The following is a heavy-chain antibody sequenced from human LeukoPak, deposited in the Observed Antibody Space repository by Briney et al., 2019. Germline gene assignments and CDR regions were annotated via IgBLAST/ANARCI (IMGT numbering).Heavy chain of an antibody. CDR2: INPSGGST. D-gene: IGHD3-3*01. V-gene: IGHV1-46*01. J-gene: IGHJ6*02. CDR1: GYTFTSYY. CDR3: ARDLAYDFWSGYPSRVSIDGMDV. Sequence: ASVKVSCKASGYTFTSYYMHWVRQAPGQGLEWMGIINPSGGSTSYAQKFQGRVTMTRDTSTSTVYMELSSLRSKDTAVYYCARDLAYDFWSGYPSRVSIDGMDVWGQGTTVTVSS.